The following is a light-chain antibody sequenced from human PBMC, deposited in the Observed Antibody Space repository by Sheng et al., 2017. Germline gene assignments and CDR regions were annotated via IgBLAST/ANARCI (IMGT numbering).Light chain of an antibody. V-gene: IGLV3-1*01. CDR2: QNS. CDR1: KMGDKH. J-gene: IGLJ2*01. CDR3: QAWDSSTVV. Sequence: SYELTQPPSVSVSPGQTASITCSGDKMGDKHVSWYQQKAGQSPILVMYQNSRRPSGIPERFSGSNSGNTATLTISGTQAMDEADYHCQAWDSSTVVFGGGTKLTVL.